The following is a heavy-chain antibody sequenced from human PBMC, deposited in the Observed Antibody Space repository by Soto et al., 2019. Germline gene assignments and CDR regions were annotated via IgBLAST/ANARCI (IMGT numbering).Heavy chain of an antibody. D-gene: IGHD1-20*01. CDR2: VYYRGST. J-gene: IGHJ5*02. V-gene: IGHV4-4*02. CDR3: AREDNWNEAWFDP. CDR1: GGSIGSINW. Sequence: PSETLSLTCAVSGGSIGSINWWSWVRQSPGKGLEWIGYVYYRGSTNYNPSLKSRVTISIDMSKNQFFLKLRSVTAADTAVYYCAREDNWNEAWFDPWGQGSLVTVSS.